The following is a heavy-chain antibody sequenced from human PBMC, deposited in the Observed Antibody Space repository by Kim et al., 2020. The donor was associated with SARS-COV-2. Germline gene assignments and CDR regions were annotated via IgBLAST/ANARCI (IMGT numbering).Heavy chain of an antibody. D-gene: IGHD3-22*01. CDR2: INHSGST. J-gene: IGHJ4*02. Sequence: SETLSLACAVYGGSFSGYYWSWIRQPPGKGLEWIWEINHSGSTNYNPSLKSRVTISVDTSKNQFSLKLSSVTAADTAVYYCARALIRITMIVSRRPHYFDYCGQGTLVTVSS. CDR1: GGSFSGYY. V-gene: IGHV4-34*01. CDR3: ARALIRITMIVSRRPHYFDY.